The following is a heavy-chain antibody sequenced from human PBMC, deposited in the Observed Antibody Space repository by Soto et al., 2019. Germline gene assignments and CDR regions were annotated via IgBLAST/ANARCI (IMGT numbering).Heavy chain of an antibody. CDR1: GGTFSSYT. V-gene: IGHV1-69*08. D-gene: IGHD2-15*01. Sequence: QVQLVQSGAEVKTPGSSVKVSCKASGGTFSSYTISWVRQAPGQGLEWMGRIIPILGIANYAQKFQGRVTITADKSTSTAYMELSSLRSADTAVYYCARDPCSGGSCPPAYWGQGTLVTVSS. CDR2: IIPILGIA. CDR3: ARDPCSGGSCPPAY. J-gene: IGHJ4*02.